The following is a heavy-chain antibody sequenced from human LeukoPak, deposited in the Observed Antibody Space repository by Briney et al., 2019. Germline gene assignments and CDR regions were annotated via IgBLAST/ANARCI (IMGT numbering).Heavy chain of an antibody. Sequence: SQTLSLTCTVSGGSISSGSYYWSWIRQPAGKGLEWIGRIYTSGSTNYNPSLKSRVTISVDTSKNQFSLKLSSVTAADTAVYYCARVFPTYYYDSSGPMGWFDPWGQGTLVTVSS. CDR2: IYTSGST. D-gene: IGHD3-22*01. CDR3: ARVFPTYYYDSSGPMGWFDP. J-gene: IGHJ5*02. V-gene: IGHV4-61*02. CDR1: GGSISSGSYY.